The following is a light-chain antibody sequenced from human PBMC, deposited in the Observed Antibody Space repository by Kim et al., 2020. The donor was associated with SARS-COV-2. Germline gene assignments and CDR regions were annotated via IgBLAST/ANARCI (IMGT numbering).Light chain of an antibody. CDR2: DVS. V-gene: IGKV3-15*01. CDR1: QTISSN. Sequence: SPGSRATLSCRASQTISSNLAWYQQTFGQAPRLIIYDVSSRATGVPARFSGSGSGTEFTLPITSLQPDDFAVYYCQQYYDWPPSYNFGQGTKLEI. CDR3: QQYYDWPPSYN. J-gene: IGKJ2*01.